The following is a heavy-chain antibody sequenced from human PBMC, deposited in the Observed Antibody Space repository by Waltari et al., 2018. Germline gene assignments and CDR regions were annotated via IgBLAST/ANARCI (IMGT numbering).Heavy chain of an antibody. J-gene: IGHJ6*02. CDR1: GGSFSGYY. V-gene: IGHV4-34*01. Sequence: QVQLQQWGAGLLKPSETLSLTCAVYGGSFSGYYWSWIRQPPGKGLEWIGEINHRGSTNYNPSLKSRVTISVDTSKNQFSLKLSSVTAADTAVYYCASNDFWSGYYRRYYYYGMDVWGQGTTVTVSS. D-gene: IGHD3-3*01. CDR3: ASNDFWSGYYRRYYYYGMDV. CDR2: INHRGST.